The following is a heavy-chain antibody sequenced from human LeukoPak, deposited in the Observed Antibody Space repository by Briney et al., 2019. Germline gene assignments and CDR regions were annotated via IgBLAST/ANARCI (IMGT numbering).Heavy chain of an antibody. Sequence: GGSLRLSCAASGFTFSSYSMNWVRQAPGKGLEWVSSISSSSNLVFYADSVKGRFTISRDNAKNSLFLQMNSLRAEDTAVYYCANLPYCSGGSCHAEGFDPWGQGTLVTVSS. CDR2: ISSSSNLV. V-gene: IGHV3-21*01. CDR1: GFTFSSYS. D-gene: IGHD2-15*01. CDR3: ANLPYCSGGSCHAEGFDP. J-gene: IGHJ5*02.